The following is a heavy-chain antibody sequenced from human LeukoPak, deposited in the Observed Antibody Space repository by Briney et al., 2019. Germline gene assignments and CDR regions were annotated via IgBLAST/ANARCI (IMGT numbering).Heavy chain of an antibody. CDR3: ARGLVVITKRFDY. Sequence: HPSETLSLTCAVYGGSFSGYYWSWSRQPPGKGLEWIGEINHSGSTNYNPSLKSRVTISVDTSKNQFSLKLSSVTAADTAVYYCARGLVVITKRFDYWGQGTLVTVSS. J-gene: IGHJ4*02. CDR2: INHSGST. V-gene: IGHV4-34*01. CDR1: GGSFSGYY. D-gene: IGHD3-22*01.